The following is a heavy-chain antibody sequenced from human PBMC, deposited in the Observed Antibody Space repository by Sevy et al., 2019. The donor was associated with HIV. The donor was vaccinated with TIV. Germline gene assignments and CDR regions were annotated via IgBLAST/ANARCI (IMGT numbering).Heavy chain of an antibody. V-gene: IGHV3-48*03. CDR2: ISSSGSSI. Sequence: GGSLRLSCTASGFTFSSYDMNWVRQAPGKGLEWVSKISSSGSSIYYADSVKGRFTISRDKVKNSLNLQMNSLRAEDTAVYYCTRNGGAFDNGFDPWGQGTLVTVSS. J-gene: IGHJ5*02. CDR1: GFTFSSYD. CDR3: TRNGGAFDNGFDP. D-gene: IGHD2-8*01.